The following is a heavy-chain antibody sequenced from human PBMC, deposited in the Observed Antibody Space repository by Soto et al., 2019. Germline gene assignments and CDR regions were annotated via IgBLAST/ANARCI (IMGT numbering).Heavy chain of an antibody. CDR1: GYTFTGYY. CDR2: INPNSGGT. J-gene: IGHJ6*02. V-gene: IGHV1-2*02. CDR3: ASRQSAVTKYYYGMDV. Sequence: XSVKVSCNASGYTFTGYYMHWVRQAPGQGLEWMGWINPNSGGTNYAQKFQGRVTMTRDTSISTAYMELSRLRSDDTAVYYCASRQSAVTKYYYGMDVWGQGTTVTVSS. D-gene: IGHD4-17*01.